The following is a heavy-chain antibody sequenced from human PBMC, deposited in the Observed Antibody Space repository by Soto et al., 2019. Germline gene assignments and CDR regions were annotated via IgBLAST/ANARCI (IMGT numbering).Heavy chain of an antibody. D-gene: IGHD3-10*01. CDR1: GGTFCSYA. V-gene: IGHV1-69*13. J-gene: IGHJ5*02. Sequence: SVKVSCKASGGTFCSYAISWVRQAPGQGLEWMGGIIPIFGTANYAQKFQGRVTITADESTSTAYMELSSLRSEDTAVYYCARQITMAKNWFDPWGQGTLVTVS. CDR3: ARQITMAKNWFDP. CDR2: IIPIFGTA.